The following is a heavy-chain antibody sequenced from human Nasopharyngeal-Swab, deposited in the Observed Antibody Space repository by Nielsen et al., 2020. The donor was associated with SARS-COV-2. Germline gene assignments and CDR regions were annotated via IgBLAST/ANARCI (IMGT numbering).Heavy chain of an antibody. J-gene: IGHJ6*02. D-gene: IGHD5-18*01. CDR2: IWYDGSNK. CDR3: ASGYHYYYYYYDMDV. Sequence: GSLRLSCAASGFTFSSYAMHWVRQAPGKGLEWVAVIWYDGSNKYYADSVKGRFTISRDNSKNTLYLQMNSLRAEDTAVYYCASGYHYYYYYYDMDVWGQGTTVTVSS. CDR1: GFTFSSYA. V-gene: IGHV3-33*01.